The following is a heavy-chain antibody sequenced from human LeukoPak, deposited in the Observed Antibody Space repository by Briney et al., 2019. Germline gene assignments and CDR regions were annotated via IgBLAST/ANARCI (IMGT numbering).Heavy chain of an antibody. CDR3: ARGLGYCSSTSCYQAFDI. Sequence: SETLSLTCTVSGGSISTYYWSWIRQPPGKGLEWIGYIYYTGSTNYNPSLKSRDTIAVDTSKNQFSLKLSSVTAADSALYYWARGLGYCSSTSCYQAFDIWGQGTMVTVSS. V-gene: IGHV4-59*01. D-gene: IGHD2-2*01. CDR2: IYYTGST. J-gene: IGHJ3*02. CDR1: GGSISTYY.